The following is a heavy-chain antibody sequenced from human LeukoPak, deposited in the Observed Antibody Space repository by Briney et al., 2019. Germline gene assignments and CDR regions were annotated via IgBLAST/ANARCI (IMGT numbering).Heavy chain of an antibody. J-gene: IGHJ4*02. CDR2: IWSDASNT. V-gene: IGHV3-33*01. Sequence: GGSLTLSCAASEFTFTTYGMHWVRQAPGKGLEWVAVIWSDASNTYYVDSVKGRFTISRDNSKNTLYLQMNSLRAEDTAVYYCARTYNIRYFDTWGQGTLVTVSS. CDR3: ARTYNIRYFDT. CDR1: EFTFTTYG. D-gene: IGHD3-9*01.